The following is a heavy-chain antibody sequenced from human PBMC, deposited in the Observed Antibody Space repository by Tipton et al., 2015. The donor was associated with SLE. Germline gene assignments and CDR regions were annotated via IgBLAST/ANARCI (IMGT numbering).Heavy chain of an antibody. J-gene: IGHJ6*03. CDR1: GLNFGIFG. Sequence: GSLRLSCAASGLNFGIFGINWVRQIPGRGLEWLAISYRGGPTYYADSVKGRFTVSRDNAKNSLFLQMNSLRAEDTAVYYCARGGNYDFWSGPRVGYYYMDVWGKGTTVTVSS. CDR2: ISYRGGPT. CDR3: ARGGNYDFWSGPRVGYYYMDV. V-gene: IGHV3-23*03. D-gene: IGHD3-3*01.